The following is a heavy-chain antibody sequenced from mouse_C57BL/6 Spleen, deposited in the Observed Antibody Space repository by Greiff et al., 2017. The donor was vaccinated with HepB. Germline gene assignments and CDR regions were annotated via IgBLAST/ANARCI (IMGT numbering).Heavy chain of an antibody. CDR3: TRSIGYDPYAMDY. J-gene: IGHJ4*01. Sequence: QVHVKQSGAELVRPGASVTLSCKASGYTFTDYEMHWVKQTPVHGLEWIGAIDPETGGTAYNQKFKGKAILTADKSSSTAYMELRSLTSEDSAVYYCTRSIGYDPYAMDYWGQGTSVTVSS. CDR2: IDPETGGT. V-gene: IGHV1-15*01. D-gene: IGHD2-2*01. CDR1: GYTFTDYE.